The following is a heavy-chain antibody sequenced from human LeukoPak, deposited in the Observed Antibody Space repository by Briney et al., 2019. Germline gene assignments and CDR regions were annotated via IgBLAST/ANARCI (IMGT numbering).Heavy chain of an antibody. D-gene: IGHD3-10*01. CDR2: TYYRSKWYN. V-gene: IGHV6-1*01. Sequence: SQTLSLTCAISGDSVSSNSATWNWIRQSPSRGLEWLGRTYYRSKWYNDYAVSVKSRITINPDTSKNQFSLQLNSVTPEDTALYYCARNTPDFGPHQRFDPWGQGTLVTVSS. CDR3: ARNTPDFGPHQRFDP. CDR1: GDSVSSNSAT. J-gene: IGHJ5*02.